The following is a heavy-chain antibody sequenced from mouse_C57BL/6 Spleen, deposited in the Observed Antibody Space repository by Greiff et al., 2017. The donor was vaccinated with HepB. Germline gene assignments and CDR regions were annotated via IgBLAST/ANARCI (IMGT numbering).Heavy chain of an antibody. CDR2: IVPETGGT. CDR1: GYTFTDYE. Sequence: QVHVKQSGAELVRPGASVTLSCKASGYTFTDYEMHWVKQTPVHGLEWIGAIVPETGGTAYNQKFKGKAILTADKSSSPAYMGLLSLTSEDSAVYYSKRSRGYRWYFDVWGTGTTVTVSS. J-gene: IGHJ1*03. D-gene: IGHD2-2*01. CDR3: KRSRGYRWYFDV. V-gene: IGHV1-15*01.